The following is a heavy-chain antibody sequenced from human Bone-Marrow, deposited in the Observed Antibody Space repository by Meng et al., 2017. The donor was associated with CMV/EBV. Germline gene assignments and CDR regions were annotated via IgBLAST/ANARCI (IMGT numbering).Heavy chain of an antibody. CDR1: GFIFRTYG. Sequence: GESLKISCEASGFIFRTYGMHWVRQAPGKGLEWLSFIKYDATETYYAESVRGRFTISRDNSKNTLYLQMNSLRAEDTAVYYCAKSLRGSKQYYFDYWGQGTLVTVSS. CDR3: AKSLRGSKQYYFDY. CDR2: IKYDATET. D-gene: IGHD1/OR15-1a*01. J-gene: IGHJ4*02. V-gene: IGHV3-30*02.